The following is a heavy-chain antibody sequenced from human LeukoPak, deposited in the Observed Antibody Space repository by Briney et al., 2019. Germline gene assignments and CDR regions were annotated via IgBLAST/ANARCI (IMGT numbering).Heavy chain of an antibody. CDR2: MYSGGST. Sequence: NASETLSLTCTVSGGSISSSTYYWGWIRQPPGKGLEWIGNMYSGGSTYFNPSLKSRVAMSVDTSRSQFSLKLSSVTAADTAVYYCARVGSSRSQDVYYYYYMGLWGKGTTVTVSS. D-gene: IGHD2-2*01. CDR3: ARVGSSRSQDVYYYYYMGL. CDR1: GGSISSSTYY. V-gene: IGHV4-39*01. J-gene: IGHJ6*03.